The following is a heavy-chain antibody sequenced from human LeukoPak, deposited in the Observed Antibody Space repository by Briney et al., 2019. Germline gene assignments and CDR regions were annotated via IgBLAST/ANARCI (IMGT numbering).Heavy chain of an antibody. CDR1: GGSISSGGYS. D-gene: IGHD6-13*01. CDR3: ARVGSSSWYPFDY. CDR2: IYYSGST. V-gene: IGHV4-31*03. J-gene: IGHJ4*02. Sequence: SETLSLTCTVSGGSISSGGYSWSWIRQHPGKGLEWMGYIYYSGSTYYNPSLKSRVTISVDTSKNQFSLKLSSVTAADTAVYYCARVGSSSWYPFDYWGQGTLVTVSS.